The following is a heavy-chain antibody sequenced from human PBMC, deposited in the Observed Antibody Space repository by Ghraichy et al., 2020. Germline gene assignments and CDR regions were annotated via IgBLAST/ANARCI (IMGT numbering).Heavy chain of an antibody. CDR3: ASGYSSSWWNY. D-gene: IGHD6-13*01. Sequence: TLSLTCAVSGGSISSGGYSWSWIRQPPGKGLEWIGYIYHSGSTYYNPSLKSRVTISVDRSKNQFSLKLSSVTAADTAVYYCASGYSSSWWNYWGQGTLVTVSS. CDR1: GGSISSGGYS. J-gene: IGHJ4*02. V-gene: IGHV4-30-2*01. CDR2: IYHSGST.